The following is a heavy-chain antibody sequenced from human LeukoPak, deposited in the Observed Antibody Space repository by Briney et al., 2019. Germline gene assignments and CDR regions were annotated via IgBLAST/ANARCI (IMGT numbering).Heavy chain of an antibody. J-gene: IGHJ3*02. CDR1: GGSFSGYY. CDR2: INHSGST. V-gene: IGHV4-34*01. Sequence: SETLSLTCAVYGGSFSGYYWSWIRQPPGKGLEWIGEINHSGSTNYNPSLKSRVTISVDTSKNQFSLKLSSVTAADTAVYYCAIIVIVPAGPDTFDIWGQGTMVTVSS. CDR3: AIIVIVPAGPDTFDI. D-gene: IGHD2-2*01.